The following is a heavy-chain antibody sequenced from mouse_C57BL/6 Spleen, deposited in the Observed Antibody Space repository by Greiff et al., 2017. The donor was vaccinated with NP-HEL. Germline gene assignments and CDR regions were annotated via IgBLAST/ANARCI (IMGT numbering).Heavy chain of an antibody. V-gene: IGHV1-52*01. CDR1: GYTFTSYW. CDR3: ARGGLGSSGPFAY. CDR2: IDPSDSET. Sequence: QVQLKQPGAELVRPGSSVKLSCKASGYTFTSYWMHWVKQRPIQGLEWIGNIDPSDSETHYNQKFKDKATLTVDKSSSTAYMQLSSLTSEDSAVYYCARGGLGSSGPFAYWGQGTLVTVSA. D-gene: IGHD3-2*02. J-gene: IGHJ3*01.